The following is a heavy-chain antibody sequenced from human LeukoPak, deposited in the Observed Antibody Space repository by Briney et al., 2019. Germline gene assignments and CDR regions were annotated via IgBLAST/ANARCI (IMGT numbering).Heavy chain of an antibody. Sequence: PGGSLRLSCVASGFTFSSYSMNWVRQAPGKGLEWVSHIISSGSTMYYADSVKGRFTISRDNAKNSLYLQMNSLRAEDTAVYYCASGVDNWGQGTLVTVSS. CDR1: GFTFSSYS. CDR3: ASGVDN. J-gene: IGHJ4*02. V-gene: IGHV3-48*01. CDR2: IISSGSTM.